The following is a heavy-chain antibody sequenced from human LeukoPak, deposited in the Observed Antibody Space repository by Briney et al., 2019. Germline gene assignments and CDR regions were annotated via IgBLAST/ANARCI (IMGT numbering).Heavy chain of an antibody. D-gene: IGHD3-10*01. CDR3: AREVHRDWFDP. CDR1: GYSISSGYY. Sequence: SETLSLTCTVSGYSISSGYYWGWIRQPPGKGLEWTGSIDHSGSTYYNPSLKSRITISVDTSKNQFSLKLSSVTAADTAVYYCAREVHRDWFDPWGQGTLVTVSS. J-gene: IGHJ5*02. CDR2: IDHSGST. V-gene: IGHV4-38-2*02.